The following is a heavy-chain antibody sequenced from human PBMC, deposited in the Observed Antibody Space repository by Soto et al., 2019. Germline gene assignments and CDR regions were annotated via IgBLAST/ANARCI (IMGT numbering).Heavy chain of an antibody. V-gene: IGHV3-11*01. CDR2: VSSSGSTI. CDR3: ARGFLYYYDGRSPRYDSDY. J-gene: IGHJ4*02. CDR1: GFTYGDYY. D-gene: IGHD3-22*01. Sequence: GASLRLSCAASGFTYGDYYMSWTRQAPGKGLESVSYVSSSGSTIYYAASVKGRFPISRDNTKKSLYLQMNSLRAEDTAVYYSARGFLYYYDGRSPRYDSDYWRQGTLVTVSS.